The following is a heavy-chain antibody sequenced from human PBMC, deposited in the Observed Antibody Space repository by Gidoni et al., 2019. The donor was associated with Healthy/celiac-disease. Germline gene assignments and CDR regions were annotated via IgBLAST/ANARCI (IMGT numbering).Heavy chain of an antibody. Sequence: QVQLQESGPGLVKPSQTLSLTCTFPGGSISRGGYYWSWIRQHPGKGLEWIGYIYYSGSTYYNPSLKSRVTISVDTSKNQFSLKLSSVTAADTAVYYCARWLAYCGGDCGFDYWGQGTLVTVSS. V-gene: IGHV4-31*03. J-gene: IGHJ4*02. CDR3: ARWLAYCGGDCGFDY. CDR1: GGSISRGGYY. CDR2: IYYSGST. D-gene: IGHD2-21*02.